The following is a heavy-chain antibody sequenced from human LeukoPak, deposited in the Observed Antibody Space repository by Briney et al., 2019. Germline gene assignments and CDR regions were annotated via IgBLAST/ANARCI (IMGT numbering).Heavy chain of an antibody. J-gene: IGHJ4*02. CDR1: GGSFSGYY. CDR3: ARRLRGATRAVYDY. Sequence: SETLSLTCAVYGGSFSGYYWSWIRQPPGKGLEWIGEINHSGSTNYNPSLKSRVTISVDTSKNQFSLKLSSVTAADTAVYYCARRLRGATRAVYDYWGQGTLVTVSS. CDR2: INHSGST. D-gene: IGHD3-10*01. V-gene: IGHV4-34*01.